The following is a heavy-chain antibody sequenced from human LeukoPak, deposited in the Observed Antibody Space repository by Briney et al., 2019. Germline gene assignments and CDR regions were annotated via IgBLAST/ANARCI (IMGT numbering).Heavy chain of an antibody. J-gene: IGHJ3*02. D-gene: IGHD3-16*02. CDR1: GGSISSGSDY. Sequence: SETLSLTCTVSGGSISSGSDYWSWIRQPAGKGLEWIGRIYFRGSTNYNPSLKSRVTISIDTSKNQFSLNVSSVTAADTAVYYCARIGLGELSFLPEEAFDIWGQGTMVTVSS. V-gene: IGHV4-61*02. CDR3: ARIGLGELSFLPEEAFDI. CDR2: IYFRGST.